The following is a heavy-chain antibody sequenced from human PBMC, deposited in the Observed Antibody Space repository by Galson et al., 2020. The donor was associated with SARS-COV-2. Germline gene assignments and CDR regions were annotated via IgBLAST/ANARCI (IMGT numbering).Heavy chain of an antibody. V-gene: IGHV4-59*01. J-gene: IGHJ3*02. CDR1: GGSISSYY. D-gene: IGHD6-19*01. CDR3: ARDAQYSSGGLDAFDI. CDR2: IYYSGST. Sequence: ASETLSLTCTVSGGSISSYYWSWIRQPPGKGLEWIGYIYYSGSTNYNPSLKSRVTISVDTSKNQFSLKLSSVTAADTAVYYCARDAQYSSGGLDAFDIWGQGTIVTVSS.